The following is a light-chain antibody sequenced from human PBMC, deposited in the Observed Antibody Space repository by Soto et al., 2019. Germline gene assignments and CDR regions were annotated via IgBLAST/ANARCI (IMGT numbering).Light chain of an antibody. CDR3: QQYDNLPRT. Sequence: DLPMTQSPSSLSASVGVRVTITCQASQDISNYLNWYQQKPGKAPKLLIYDASNLETGVPSRFSGSGSGTEFTFTISSLQPEDIATYYCQQYDNLPRTFGGGTKVDIK. CDR2: DAS. J-gene: IGKJ4*01. CDR1: QDISNY. V-gene: IGKV1-33*01.